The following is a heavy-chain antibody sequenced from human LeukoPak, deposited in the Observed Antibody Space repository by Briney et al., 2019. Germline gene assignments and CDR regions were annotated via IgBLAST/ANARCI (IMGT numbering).Heavy chain of an antibody. CDR1: GYTFPSYF. CDR3: ARTAARRFDY. V-gene: IGHV1-46*01. D-gene: IGHD6-6*01. CDR2: INPTGGST. Sequence: ASVKVSCKASGYTFPSYFMHWVRQAPGQGLEWMGIINPTGGSTTYTQKFQGRVTMTRDTSTSTVYMELSSLRSDDTAVYYCARTAARRFDYWGQGTLVTVSS. J-gene: IGHJ4*02.